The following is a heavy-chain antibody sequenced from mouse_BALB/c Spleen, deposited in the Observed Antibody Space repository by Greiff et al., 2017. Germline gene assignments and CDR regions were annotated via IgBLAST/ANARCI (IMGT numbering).Heavy chain of an antibody. CDR3: ARGSDGYYGGY. J-gene: IGHJ2*01. CDR2: IYPGSGNT. D-gene: IGHD2-3*01. Sequence: VKLMESGAELARPGASVKLSCKASGYTFTDYYINWVKQRTGQGLEWIGEIYPGSGNTYYNEKFKGKATLTADKSSSTAYMQLSSLTSEDSAVYFCARGSDGYYGGYWGQGTTLTVSS. V-gene: IGHV1-77*01. CDR1: GYTFTDYY.